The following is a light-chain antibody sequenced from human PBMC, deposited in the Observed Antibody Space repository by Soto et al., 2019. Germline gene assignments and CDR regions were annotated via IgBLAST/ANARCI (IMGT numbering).Light chain of an antibody. CDR2: AAS. J-gene: IGKJ5*01. V-gene: IGKV1-9*01. Sequence: DIQLTQSPSFLSASVGDRVTITCRASQAIDTYLAWYQKKPGKAPKLLIYAASLLQSGVPSRFSGGGSGTEFTLTISSLQPEDFASYYCQQLNSFPFIFGQGTRLEIK. CDR3: QQLNSFPFI. CDR1: QAIDTY.